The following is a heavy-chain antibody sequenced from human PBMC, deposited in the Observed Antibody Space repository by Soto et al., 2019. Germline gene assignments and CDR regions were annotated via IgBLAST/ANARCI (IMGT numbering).Heavy chain of an antibody. Sequence: QITLKESGPTLVKPTQTLTLTCTFSGFSLTASGVGVGWIRQPPGKALEWLALIYWDDDKRYRASLKTRLTITKDTSKNQVVLIMTNVDPVDTATYYCAHLYCGGTGCYAGLDCFDYWGQGTLVTVSS. CDR1: GFSLTASGVG. V-gene: IGHV2-5*02. J-gene: IGHJ4*02. D-gene: IGHD2-2*01. CDR2: IYWDDDK. CDR3: AHLYCGGTGCYAGLDCFDY.